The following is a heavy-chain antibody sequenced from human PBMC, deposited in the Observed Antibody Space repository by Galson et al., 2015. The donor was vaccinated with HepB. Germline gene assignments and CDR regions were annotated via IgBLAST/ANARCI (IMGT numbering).Heavy chain of an antibody. V-gene: IGHV3-48*01. CDR2: ISSSSTI. CDR3: AREGYCSSTSCYTYAFDI. D-gene: IGHD2-2*02. Sequence: SLRLSCAASGFTFSSYSMNWVRQAPGKGLEWVSYISSSSTIYYADSVKGRFTISRDNAKNSLYLQMNSLRAEDTAVYYCAREGYCSSTSCYTYAFDIWGQGTMVTVSS. J-gene: IGHJ3*02. CDR1: GFTFSSYS.